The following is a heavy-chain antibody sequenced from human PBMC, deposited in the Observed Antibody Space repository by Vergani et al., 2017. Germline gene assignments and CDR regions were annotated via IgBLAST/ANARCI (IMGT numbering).Heavy chain of an antibody. Sequence: EVQLVESGGGLVKPGGSLRLSCAASGFTFSSYSMNWVRQAPGKGLEWVSSISSSSSYIYYADSVKGRFTISRDNAKNSLYLHMNSLRAEDTAVYYCARMWRSSVVTDYWGQGTLVTVSS. CDR3: ARMWRSSVVTDY. CDR1: GFTFSSYS. CDR2: ISSSSSYI. V-gene: IGHV3-21*01. J-gene: IGHJ4*02. D-gene: IGHD6-19*01.